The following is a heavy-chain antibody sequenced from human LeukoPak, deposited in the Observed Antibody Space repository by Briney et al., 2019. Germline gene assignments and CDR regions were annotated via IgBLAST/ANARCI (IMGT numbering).Heavy chain of an antibody. CDR1: GGSISSYY. Sequence: KTSETLSLTCTVSGGSISSYYWSWIRQPPGKGLEWIGYIYYSGSTNYNPSLKSRVTISVDTSKNQFSLKLSSVTAADTAVYYCARARITIFGVAPVDAFDIWGQGTMVTVSS. D-gene: IGHD3-3*01. CDR2: IYYSGST. V-gene: IGHV4-59*01. CDR3: ARARITIFGVAPVDAFDI. J-gene: IGHJ3*02.